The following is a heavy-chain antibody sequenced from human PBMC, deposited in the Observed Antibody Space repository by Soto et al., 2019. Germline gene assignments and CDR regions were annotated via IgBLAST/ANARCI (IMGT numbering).Heavy chain of an antibody. Sequence: QVQLVQSGAEXXEXXSSXXXXXKAXGXXXXSSAXXXLRXAPGQGPEWMGGIIPTFGTANYIEKFRGRVTITADTSTSTAYMEVSSLTSEDTAMYFCARSETAGHRGFDIWGQGTMVTVSS. J-gene: IGHJ3*02. V-gene: IGHV1-69*06. CDR2: IIPTFGTA. D-gene: IGHD6-19*01. CDR3: ARSETAGHRGFDI. CDR1: GXXXXSSA.